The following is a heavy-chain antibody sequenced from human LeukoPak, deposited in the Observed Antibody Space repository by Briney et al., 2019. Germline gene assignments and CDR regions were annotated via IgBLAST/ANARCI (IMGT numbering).Heavy chain of an antibody. D-gene: IGHD3-22*01. V-gene: IGHV4-39*07. CDR1: GGSISGTSYY. J-gene: IGHJ6*03. Sequence: SETLSLTCTVSGGSISGTSYYWGWIRQPPGKGLEWIGSIYYSGSTYYNPSLKSRVTISVDTSKNQFSLKLSSVTAADTAVYYCARDSSGYYGGYYYYYMDVWGKGTTVTVSS. CDR2: IYYSGST. CDR3: ARDSSGYYGGYYYYYMDV.